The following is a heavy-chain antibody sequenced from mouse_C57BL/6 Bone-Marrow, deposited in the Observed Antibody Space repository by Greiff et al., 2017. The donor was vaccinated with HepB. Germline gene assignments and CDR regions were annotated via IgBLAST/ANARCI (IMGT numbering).Heavy chain of an antibody. CDR2: ISNLAYSI. D-gene: IGHD2-3*01. CDR3: ARRDDGFFAY. Sequence: EVQLVGSGGGLVQPGGSLKLSCAASGFTFSDYGMAWVRQAPRKGPEWVAFISNLAYSIYYADTVTGRFTISRENAKNTLYLEMSSLRSEDTAMYYCARRDDGFFAYWGQGTLVTVSA. J-gene: IGHJ3*01. V-gene: IGHV5-15*01. CDR1: GFTFSDYG.